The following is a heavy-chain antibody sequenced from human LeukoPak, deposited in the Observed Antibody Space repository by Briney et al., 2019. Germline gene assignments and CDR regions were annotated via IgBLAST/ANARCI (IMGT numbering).Heavy chain of an antibody. D-gene: IGHD3-10*01. J-gene: IGHJ4*02. CDR1: GFTFSSYG. Sequence: GGSLRLSCAASGFTFSSYGMHWVRQAPGKGLEWVAVISYDGSNKYYADSVKGRFTISRDNSKNTLYLQMNSLRAEDTAVYGSGSYSPGFDYWGQGTLVTVSS. CDR3: GSYSPGFDY. CDR2: ISYDGSNK. V-gene: IGHV3-30*03.